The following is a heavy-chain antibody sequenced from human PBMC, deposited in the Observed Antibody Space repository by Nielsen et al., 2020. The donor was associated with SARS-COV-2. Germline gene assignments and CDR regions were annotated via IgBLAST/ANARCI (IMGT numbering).Heavy chain of an antibody. CDR3: VFAVGRGDAFDI. J-gene: IGHJ3*02. D-gene: IGHD6-19*01. CDR1: GFTVSSNY. CDR2: IYSGGGT. V-gene: IGHV3-66*01. Sequence: GGSLRLSCAASGFTVSSNYMSWVRQAPGKGLEWVSVIYSGGGTYYADSVKGRFTISRDNSKNTLYLQMNSLRAEDTAVYYCVFAVGRGDAFDIWGQGTMVTVSS.